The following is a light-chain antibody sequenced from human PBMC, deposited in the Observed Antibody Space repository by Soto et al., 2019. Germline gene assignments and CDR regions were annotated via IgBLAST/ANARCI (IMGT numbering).Light chain of an antibody. J-gene: IGKJ1*01. CDR3: QQYNNWPWT. CDR2: DAS. V-gene: IGKV3-15*01. CDR1: QSVGSK. Sequence: EIVMTESPGTLSVSPWERVTLSCMASQSVGSKLVWYQRKPGQAPRLLIYDASTRATGMPGRFSGSGYGTEFNLTISSLQSEDFAVYYCQQYNNWPWTFGQGTKVDIK.